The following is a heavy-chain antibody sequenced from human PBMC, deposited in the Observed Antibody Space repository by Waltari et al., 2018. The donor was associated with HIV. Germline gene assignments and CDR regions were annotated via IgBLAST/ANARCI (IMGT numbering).Heavy chain of an antibody. D-gene: IGHD5-12*01. V-gene: IGHV4-59*01. J-gene: IGHJ4*02. Sequence: QVQLQESGPGLVKPSETLSLTCTVSGGSISGYYWIWIRQPPGKGLEWIGYIYYSGSTNYNPSLKSRVTISVDTSKNQFSLKLSSVTAADTAVYYCARDRFPDGYNDYWGQGTLVTVSS. CDR3: ARDRFPDGYNDY. CDR1: GGSISGYY. CDR2: IYYSGST.